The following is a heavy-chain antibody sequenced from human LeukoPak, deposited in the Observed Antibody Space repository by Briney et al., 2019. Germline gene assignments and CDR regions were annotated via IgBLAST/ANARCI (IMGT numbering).Heavy chain of an antibody. CDR2: IKQDGSEK. J-gene: IGHJ6*03. CDR3: ARDATKREYTSSWSSLPLYYHYMDV. D-gene: IGHD6-13*01. V-gene: IGHV3-7*01. CDR1: GFTFSSYW. Sequence: PGGSLRLSCAASGFTFSSYWMSWVRQAPGKGLEWVANIKQDGSEKYYVDSVKGRFTISRDNAKNSLYLQMNSLRAEDTAVYYCARDATKREYTSSWSSLPLYYHYMDVWGKGTTVTVSS.